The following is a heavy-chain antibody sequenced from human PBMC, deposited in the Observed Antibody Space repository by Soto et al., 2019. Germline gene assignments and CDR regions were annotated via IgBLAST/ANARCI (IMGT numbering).Heavy chain of an antibody. CDR3: ARPYDFWSGYYAFDI. Sequence: PSETLSLTCAVYGGSFSGYYWSWIRQPPGKGLEWIGEINHSGSTNYNPSLKSRVTISVDTSKNQFSLKLSSVTAADTAVYYCARPYDFWSGYYAFDIWGQGTMVTVSS. D-gene: IGHD3-3*01. CDR1: GGSFSGYY. V-gene: IGHV4-34*01. CDR2: INHSGST. J-gene: IGHJ3*02.